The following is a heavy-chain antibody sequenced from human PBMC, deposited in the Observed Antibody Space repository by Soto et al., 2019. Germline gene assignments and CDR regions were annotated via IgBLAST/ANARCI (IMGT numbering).Heavy chain of an antibody. CDR2: IYYSGST. J-gene: IGHJ3*02. Sequence: SETLSLTCTVSGGSISTSSYNWGWIRQPPGKGLEWIGYIYYSGSTYYNPSLKSRVTISVDTSKNQFSLKLSSVTAADTAAYYCARDSGGYCSGGSCANAFDIWGQGTMVTVSS. CDR1: GGSISTSSYN. D-gene: IGHD2-15*01. V-gene: IGHV4-31*03. CDR3: ARDSGGYCSGGSCANAFDI.